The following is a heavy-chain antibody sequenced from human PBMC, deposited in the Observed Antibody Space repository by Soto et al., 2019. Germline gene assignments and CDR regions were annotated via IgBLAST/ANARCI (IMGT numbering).Heavy chain of an antibody. D-gene: IGHD2-15*01. V-gene: IGHV1-46*03. CDR1: GGTFSSYA. Sequence: ASVTVSCKASGGTFSSYAIVWVRQAPGQGLEWMGIINPSGGSTSYTQKFQGRVTMTRDTSTSTVYMELSSLRSEDTAVYYCAREGWCSGASCYSDSYFDYWGQGTPVTVSS. CDR3: AREGWCSGASCYSDSYFDY. CDR2: INPSGGST. J-gene: IGHJ4*02.